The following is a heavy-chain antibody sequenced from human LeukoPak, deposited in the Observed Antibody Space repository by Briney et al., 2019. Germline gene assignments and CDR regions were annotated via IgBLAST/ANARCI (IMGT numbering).Heavy chain of an antibody. CDR2: INHSGST. V-gene: IGHV4-34*01. CDR1: GGSFSGYY. CDR3: ARDSSGYYYGGDAFDI. D-gene: IGHD3-22*01. J-gene: IGHJ3*02. Sequence: SETLSLTRAVYGGSFSGYYWSWIRQPPGKGLEWIGEINHSGSTNYNPSLKSRVTISVDTSKNQFSLKLSSVTAADTAVYYCARDSSGYYYGGDAFDIWGQGTMVTVSS.